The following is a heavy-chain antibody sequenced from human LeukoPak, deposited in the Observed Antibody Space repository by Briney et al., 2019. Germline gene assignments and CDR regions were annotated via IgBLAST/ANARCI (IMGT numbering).Heavy chain of an antibody. V-gene: IGHV1-2*02. Sequence: GASVKVSCKASGYTFTGYYMHWVRQAPGQGLEWMGWINPNSGGTNYAQKFQGRVTMTRDTSISTAYTELSRLRSDDTAVYYCARDQGVLIRGWFDPWGQGTLVTVSS. CDR3: ARDQGVLIRGWFDP. D-gene: IGHD2-8*01. J-gene: IGHJ5*02. CDR1: GYTFTGYY. CDR2: INPNSGGT.